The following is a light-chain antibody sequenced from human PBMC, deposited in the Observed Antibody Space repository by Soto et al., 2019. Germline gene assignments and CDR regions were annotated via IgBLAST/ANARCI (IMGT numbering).Light chain of an antibody. CDR2: GES. V-gene: IGKV3-20*01. CDR1: QSVSRSY. CDR3: QHYGSSPT. J-gene: IGKJ4*01. Sequence: EIVLTQSPDTLSLSPGERATLSCRASQSVSRSYFSWYQQKPGQPPRLLMYGESRRATGSPDRFSGSGSGTDSTLTISRMEPEDFAVYYGQHYGSSPTFVGGTKVEIK.